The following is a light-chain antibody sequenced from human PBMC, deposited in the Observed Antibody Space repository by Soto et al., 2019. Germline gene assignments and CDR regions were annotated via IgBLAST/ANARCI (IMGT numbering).Light chain of an antibody. CDR2: EVS. V-gene: IGLV2-14*01. CDR3: SSYTSSRALL. Sequence: QSALTQPASVSGSPGQSITISCIGTSSDVGGYNYVSWYQLHPGKAPKLMVYEVSNRPSGVSNRFSGSKSGNTASLTISGLQAEDEADYYCSSYTSSRALLFGGGTKLTVL. CDR1: SSDVGGYNY. J-gene: IGLJ3*02.